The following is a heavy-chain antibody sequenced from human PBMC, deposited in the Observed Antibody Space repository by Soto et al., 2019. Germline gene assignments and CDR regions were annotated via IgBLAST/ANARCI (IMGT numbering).Heavy chain of an antibody. CDR3: AGPGGGMAARPLEY. CDR1: GYMFTTYG. J-gene: IGHJ4*02. D-gene: IGHD6-6*01. Sequence: QGQLVQSGGEVKKPGASVEVSCRTSGYMFTTYGMSWVRQAPGQGLEWMAWISAYNGNKKYAQKFQGRVTMTTDTSTSTVSMELRNLTSADTGTEFCAGPGGGMAARPLEYWGQGPRVTVPS. CDR2: ISAYNGNK. V-gene: IGHV1-18*04.